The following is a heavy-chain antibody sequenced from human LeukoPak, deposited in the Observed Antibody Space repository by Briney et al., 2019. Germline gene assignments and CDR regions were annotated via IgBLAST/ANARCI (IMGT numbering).Heavy chain of an antibody. J-gene: IGHJ4*02. CDR2: INHSGST. CDR3: ARGAYSSSPFDY. CDR1: GGSFSGYY. D-gene: IGHD6-6*01. V-gene: IGHV4-34*01. Sequence: SETLSLTCAVYGGSFSGYYWSWIRQPPGKGREWIGEINHSGSTNYNPSLKSRVTISVDTSKNQFSLKLSSVTAADTAAYYCARGAYSSSPFDYWGQGTLVTVSS.